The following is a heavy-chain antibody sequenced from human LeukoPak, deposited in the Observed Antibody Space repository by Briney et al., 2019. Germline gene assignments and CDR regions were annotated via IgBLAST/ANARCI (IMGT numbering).Heavy chain of an antibody. Sequence: PSQTLSLTCTVSGGSISSGGYYWSRIRQHPGKGLEWIGYIYYSGSTYYNPSLKSRVTISVDTSKNQFSLKLSSVTAADTAVYYCARGLLHDYGRDYFDYWGQGTLVTVSS. D-gene: IGHD4-17*01. V-gene: IGHV4-31*03. CDR1: GGSISSGGYY. J-gene: IGHJ4*02. CDR2: IYYSGST. CDR3: ARGLLHDYGRDYFDY.